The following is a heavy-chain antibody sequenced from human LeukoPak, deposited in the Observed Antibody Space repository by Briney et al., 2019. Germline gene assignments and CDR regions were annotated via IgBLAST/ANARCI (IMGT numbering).Heavy chain of an antibody. CDR3: ARLLCSRNNWIDP. V-gene: IGHV4-39*07. Sequence: SETLSLTCTVSGGSISSSNYYWGWIRQPPGKGLEWIGNIYYTGTTYSNPSLKSRVTMSADTSKNQFFTRLTSVTAADTAVYYCARLLCSRNNWIDPWGQGVLVTVSP. D-gene: IGHD2/OR15-2a*01. J-gene: IGHJ5*02. CDR1: GGSISSSNYY. CDR2: IYYTGTT.